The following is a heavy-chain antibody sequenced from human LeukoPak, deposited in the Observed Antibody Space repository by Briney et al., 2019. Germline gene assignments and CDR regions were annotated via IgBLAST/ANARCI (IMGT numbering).Heavy chain of an antibody. Sequence: GRSLRLSCAAFGFTFSSYAMHWVRQAPGKGPEWVSSISSSSSYIYYADSVKGRFTISRDNAKNSLYLQMNSLRAEDTAVYYCASFATVTTVNVYWGQGTLVTVSS. D-gene: IGHD4-17*01. J-gene: IGHJ4*02. CDR2: ISSSSSYI. V-gene: IGHV3-21*01. CDR3: ASFATVTTVNVY. CDR1: GFTFSSYA.